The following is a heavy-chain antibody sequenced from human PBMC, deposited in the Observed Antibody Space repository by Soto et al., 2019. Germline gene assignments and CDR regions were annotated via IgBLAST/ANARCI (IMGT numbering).Heavy chain of an antibody. CDR3: VKDGSSGWPYYYGMDV. CDR2: ISCDGSNK. CDR1: GFTFSSYG. J-gene: IGHJ6*02. Sequence: QVQLVESGGGVVQPGRSLRLSCAASGFTFSSYGMHWVGQAPGKGLEWVAVISCDGSNKYYADSVKGRFTISRDNSKNTLYLQMSSLRAEDTAVYYCVKDGSSGWPYYYGMDVWGQGTTVTVSS. V-gene: IGHV3-30*18. D-gene: IGHD6-19*01.